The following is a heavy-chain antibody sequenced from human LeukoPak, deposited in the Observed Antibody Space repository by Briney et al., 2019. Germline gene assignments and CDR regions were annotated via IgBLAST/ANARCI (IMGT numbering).Heavy chain of an antibody. CDR1: GDSVSSNSAA. J-gene: IGHJ6*03. CDR2: TYYRSKWYN. V-gene: IGHV6-1*01. Sequence: SQTLSLTCAISGDSVSSNSAAWNWIRQSPSRGLEWLGRTYYRSKWYNDYAVSLKSRITINPDTSKNQFSLQLNSVTPEDTAVYYCARGGIAARPGYYYYYYYMDVWGKGTTVTVSS. CDR3: ARGGIAARPGYYYYYYYMDV. D-gene: IGHD6-6*01.